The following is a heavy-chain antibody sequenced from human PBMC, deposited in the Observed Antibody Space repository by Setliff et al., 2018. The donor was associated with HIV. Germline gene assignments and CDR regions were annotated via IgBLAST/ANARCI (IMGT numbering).Heavy chain of an antibody. CDR3: ARDRHYSGLGSYGP. D-gene: IGHD3-10*01. V-gene: IGHV4-4*07. J-gene: IGHJ5*02. CDR1: GGSFSNYR. Sequence: LSETLSLTCTIFGGSFSNYRWSWIRQPAGRGLEWIGRIYRSGTTDYKPSLKSRVSMSLDTSRNQFSLKLTSVTAEDTAVYYCARDRHYSGLGSYGPWGPGILVTVSS. CDR2: IYRSGTT.